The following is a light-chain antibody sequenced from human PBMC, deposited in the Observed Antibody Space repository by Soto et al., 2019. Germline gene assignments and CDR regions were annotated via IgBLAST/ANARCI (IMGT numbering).Light chain of an antibody. CDR3: QQYYSTPT. J-gene: IGKJ1*01. Sequence: DIVMTQSPDSLAVSLGERATINCKSSQSVLYSSNNKNYLAWYQQKPGQPPKLLIYWASTRESGVPDRFSGSGSGTDFTLTISRLQAEDVAVYYCQQYYSTPTFGQGTQVEIK. V-gene: IGKV4-1*01. CDR1: QSVLYSSNNKNY. CDR2: WAS.